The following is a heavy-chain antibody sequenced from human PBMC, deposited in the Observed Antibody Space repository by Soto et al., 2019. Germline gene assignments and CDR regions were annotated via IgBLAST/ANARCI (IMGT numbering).Heavy chain of an antibody. V-gene: IGHV3-30*18. J-gene: IGHJ4*02. CDR2: ISYDGNKI. D-gene: IGHD1-1*01. CDR1: GFTVTNYG. Sequence: GGSLRLSCAASGFTVTNYGMHWVRQAPGQGLEWVAVISYDGNKIYYVDSVKGRFTISRDISKNTLYLQMSSLRAEDTAVYYCAKVGDVYNSFFDYWGQGALVTVSS. CDR3: AKVGDVYNSFFDY.